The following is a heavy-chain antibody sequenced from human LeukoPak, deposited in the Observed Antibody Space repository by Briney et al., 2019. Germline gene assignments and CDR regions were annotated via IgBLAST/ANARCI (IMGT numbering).Heavy chain of an antibody. CDR1: GGSISSTSYY. CDR2: IYYSGTT. Sequence: SETLSLTCTVSGGSISSTSYYWGWIRQPPGKGLEWIGSIYYSGTTYYNPSLKSRVTMSVDTSKNQFSLKLSSVTAADTAVYYCARDRIGPGGPRWFDPWGQGTLVTVSS. V-gene: IGHV4-39*07. CDR3: ARDRIGPGGPRWFDP. J-gene: IGHJ5*02. D-gene: IGHD2/OR15-2a*01.